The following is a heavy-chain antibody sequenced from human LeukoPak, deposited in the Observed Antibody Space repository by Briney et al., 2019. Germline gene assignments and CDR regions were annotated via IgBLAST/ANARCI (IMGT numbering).Heavy chain of an antibody. D-gene: IGHD1-20*01. CDR1: GGTFSSYA. J-gene: IGHJ3*02. CDR2: IIPIFGTA. Sequence: GASVKVSCKASGGTFSSYAISWVRQAPGQGLEWMGGIIPIFGTANYAQKFQGRVTITADESTSTAYMELSSLRSEDTAVYYCARDSILGAYNWNPARAFDIWGQGTMVTVSS. CDR3: ARDSILGAYNWNPARAFDI. V-gene: IGHV1-69*13.